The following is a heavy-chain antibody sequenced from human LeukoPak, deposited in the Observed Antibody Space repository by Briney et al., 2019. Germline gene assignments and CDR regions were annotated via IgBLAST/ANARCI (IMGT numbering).Heavy chain of an antibody. V-gene: IGHV1-18*01. CDR1: AYTFTSYG. D-gene: IGHD6-13*01. CDR3: ARVDVIAAAGFYYYYGMDV. J-gene: IGHJ6*02. Sequence: ASVKVSCKASAYTFTSYGISWVRQAPGQGLEWMGWISAYNGNTNYAQKLQGRVTMTTDTSTSTAYMELRSLRSDDTAVYYCARVDVIAAAGFYYYYGMDVWGQGTTVTVSS. CDR2: ISAYNGNT.